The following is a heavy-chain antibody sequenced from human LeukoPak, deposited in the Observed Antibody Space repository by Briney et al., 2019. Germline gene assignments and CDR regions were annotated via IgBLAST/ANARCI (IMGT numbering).Heavy chain of an antibody. CDR3: ATEYSSSWYEYFQH. Sequence: SETLSLTCTVPGGSISRYYWSWIRQPPGKGLEWIGYIYYSGSTNYNPSLKSRVTISVDTSKNQFSLKLSSVTAADTAVYYCATEYSSSWYEYFQHWGQGTLVTVSS. D-gene: IGHD6-13*01. CDR1: GGSISRYY. CDR2: IYYSGST. V-gene: IGHV4-59*12. J-gene: IGHJ1*01.